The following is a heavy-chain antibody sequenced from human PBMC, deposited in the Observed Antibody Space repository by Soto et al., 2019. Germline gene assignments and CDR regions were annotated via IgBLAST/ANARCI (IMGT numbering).Heavy chain of an antibody. V-gene: IGHV4-30-2*01. J-gene: IGHJ4*02. Sequence: KASETLSLTCAVSGGSISSGGYSWSWIRQPPGKGLEWIGYIYHSGSTYYNPSLKSRVTISVDRSKNQFSLKLSSVTAADTAVYYCARGGRDGYIFDYWGQGTLVTVSS. D-gene: IGHD2-21*01. CDR1: GGSISSGGYS. CDR3: ARGGRDGYIFDY. CDR2: IYHSGST.